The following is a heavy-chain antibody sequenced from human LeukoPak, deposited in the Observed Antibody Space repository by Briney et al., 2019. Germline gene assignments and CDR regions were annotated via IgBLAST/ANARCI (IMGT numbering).Heavy chain of an antibody. D-gene: IGHD3/OR15-3a*01. V-gene: IGHV4-59*12. CDR1: GGSISNYY. CDR3: ARGVVLGQDDAFDI. CDR2: IFYRGSI. J-gene: IGHJ3*02. Sequence: SETLSLTCTVSGGSISNYYWSWIRQPPGKGLEWIGYIFYRGSIDYSPFLQSRVTISVDTSKNHHSLRLTSVTATDTAVYFCARGVVLGQDDAFDIWGRGTMVTVSS.